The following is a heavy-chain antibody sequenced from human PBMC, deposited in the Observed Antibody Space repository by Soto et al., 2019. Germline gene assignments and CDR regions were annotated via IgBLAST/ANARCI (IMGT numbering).Heavy chain of an antibody. D-gene: IGHD3-10*01. CDR3: ARAMVRGKNYYGVDV. V-gene: IGHV5-51*03. CDR1: GYSFTNYW. Sequence: EVQLVQSGAEVKKPGESLKISCKGSGYSFTNYWIDWVRRMPGEGLEWMGIIYPGDSDTRYSPSFQGQVTISADKSISTAYLQWSSLKASDTAMYYCARAMVRGKNYYGVDVWGQGTTVTVSS. J-gene: IGHJ6*02. CDR2: IYPGDSDT.